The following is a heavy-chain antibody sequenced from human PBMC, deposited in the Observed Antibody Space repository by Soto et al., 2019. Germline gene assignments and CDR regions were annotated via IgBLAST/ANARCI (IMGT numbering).Heavy chain of an antibody. Sequence: ESGGGLVQPGGSLKLSCAASGFTFSGSAMHWVRQASGKGLEWVGRIRSKANSYATAYAASVKGRFTISRDDSKNTAYLQMNSLKTEDTAVYYCTRQTLSSFDAFDIWGQGTMVTVSS. CDR1: GFTFSGSA. D-gene: IGHD6-13*01. CDR2: IRSKANSYAT. CDR3: TRQTLSSFDAFDI. J-gene: IGHJ3*02. V-gene: IGHV3-73*01.